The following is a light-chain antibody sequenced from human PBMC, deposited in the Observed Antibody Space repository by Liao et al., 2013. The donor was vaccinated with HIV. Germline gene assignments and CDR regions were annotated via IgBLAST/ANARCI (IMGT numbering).Light chain of an antibody. CDR1: KLGEKY. Sequence: SYELSQPPSVSVSPGQTASITCSGDKLGEKYASWYQQKPGQSPVLVIYEDTKRPSGIPGRFSGSSSGTTVTLTISGTQPMDEADYYCQVWDRGPAVFGGGTKLTVL. CDR3: QVWDRGPAV. V-gene: IGLV3-1*01. CDR2: EDT. J-gene: IGLJ2*01.